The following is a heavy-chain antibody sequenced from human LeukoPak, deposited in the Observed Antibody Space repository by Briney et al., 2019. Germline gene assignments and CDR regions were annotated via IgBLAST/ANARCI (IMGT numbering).Heavy chain of an antibody. CDR3: ARVGYSYVINDWSRTGLGAYPTKYYYHMDV. CDR1: GGSFSGYY. Sequence: SETLSLTCAVYGGSFSGYYWSWIRQPPGKGLEWLGEINHSGSTNYNPSLKSRVTISGDTSMNQFSLKLSSVTAADTAVYFCARVGYSYVINDWSRTGLGAYPTKYYYHMDVWGKGTTATVSS. V-gene: IGHV4-34*01. J-gene: IGHJ6*03. CDR2: INHSGST. D-gene: IGHD5-18*01.